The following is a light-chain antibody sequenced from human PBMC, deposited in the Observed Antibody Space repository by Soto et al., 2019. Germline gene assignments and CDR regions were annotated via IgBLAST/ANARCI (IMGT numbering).Light chain of an antibody. V-gene: IGLV2-14*01. CDR3: SSYSSSSGLDVI. CDR2: EVT. J-gene: IGLJ2*01. CDR1: NRDVGGYNY. Sequence: QSALAQPASVSGSPGQSITISCAGTNRDVGGYNYVSWYQQYPGKAPKLIIYEVTYRPSGVSNRFSGSKSGNTASLTSSGLQAEDEADYYCSSYSSSSGLDVIFGGGTKLTVL.